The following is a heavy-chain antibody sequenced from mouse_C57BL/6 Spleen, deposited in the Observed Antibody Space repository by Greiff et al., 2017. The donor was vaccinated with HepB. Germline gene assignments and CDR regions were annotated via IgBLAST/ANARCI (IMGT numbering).Heavy chain of an antibody. CDR2: IHPNSGSS. CDR3: ARSPPRDYNWYFDG. V-gene: IGHV1-64*01. J-gene: IGHJ1*03. CDR1: GYTFTSYW. Sequence: QVQLQQPGAELVKPGASVKLSCKASGYTFTSYWMHWVKQRPGQGLEWIGMIHPNSGSSNYNEKFKSKATLTVDKSSSTAYMQLSSLTSEDSAVYYCARSPPRDYNWYFDGWGTGTTVTVSS. D-gene: IGHD2-4*01.